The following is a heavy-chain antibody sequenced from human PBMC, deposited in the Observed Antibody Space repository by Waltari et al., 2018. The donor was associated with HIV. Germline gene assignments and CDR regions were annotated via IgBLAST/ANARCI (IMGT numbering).Heavy chain of an antibody. CDR3: ARSHSGRFDY. Sequence: VESGGDWVQPGRSLKISCAASGFTFSSFWMTWVRQAPGRGPEWVANVKYDNSEMFYADSVRGRFTIFRDNSKKVVFLQMNNLTIDDSATYLCARSHSGRFDYWGQGTVVTVSS. CDR2: VKYDNSEM. CDR1: GFTFSSFW. V-gene: IGHV3-7*01. D-gene: IGHD1-26*01. J-gene: IGHJ4*02.